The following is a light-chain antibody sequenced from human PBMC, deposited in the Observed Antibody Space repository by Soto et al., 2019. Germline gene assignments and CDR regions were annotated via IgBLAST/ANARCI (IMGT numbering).Light chain of an antibody. CDR3: QHYENNWCT. V-gene: IGKV1-5*01. CDR2: DAS. CDR1: QNIDRW. Sequence: DIQMTQSPSTLSASVGDRVTITCRASQNIDRWLAWYQQKPWKAPNLLIYDASSLESGFTSRFSGSGSGTEFTLTSSSLQPDDSATYYCQHYENNWCTFGQGTKVEIK. J-gene: IGKJ1*01.